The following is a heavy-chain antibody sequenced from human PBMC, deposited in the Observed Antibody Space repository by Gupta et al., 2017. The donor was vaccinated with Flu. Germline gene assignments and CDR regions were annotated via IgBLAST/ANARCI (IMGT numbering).Heavy chain of an antibody. J-gene: IGHJ6*03. CDR2: IKSKPEGGTT. D-gene: IGHD6-25*01. CDR3: TTAPSQREYYYMVV. V-gene: IGHV3-15*01. Sequence: APGKGLGWIGHIKSKPEGGTTDYAAPVKGRFPISRGDSKNTLDLQMNSLKTENTAVYYCTTAPSQREYYYMVVWGKGTTVTVPS.